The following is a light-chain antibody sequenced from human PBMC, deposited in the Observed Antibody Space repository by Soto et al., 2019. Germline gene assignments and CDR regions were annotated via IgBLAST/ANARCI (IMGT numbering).Light chain of an antibody. Sequence: QSVLTQPPSASGTPGQRVTISCSGSSSNIGSNYVYCYQQLPGTAPKLLIYSNNQRPSGVPDRFSGSKSGTSASLAISGLRSEDEDDYYCAAWDDSLSAYVVFGGGTKLTVL. CDR2: SNN. J-gene: IGLJ2*01. V-gene: IGLV1-47*02. CDR1: SSNIGSNY. CDR3: AAWDDSLSAYVV.